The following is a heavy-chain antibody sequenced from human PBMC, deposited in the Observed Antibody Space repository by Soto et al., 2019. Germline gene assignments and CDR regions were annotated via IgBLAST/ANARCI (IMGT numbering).Heavy chain of an antibody. Sequence: GGSLRLSCAASGFTFSSYAMSWVRQAPGEGLEWVSAISGSGGSTYYADSVKGRFTISRDNSKNTLYLQMNSLRAEDTAVYYCAKGLIERGYDYSDYGDYVAFDYWGQGTLVTVSS. V-gene: IGHV3-23*01. CDR2: ISGSGGST. D-gene: IGHD4-17*01. J-gene: IGHJ4*02. CDR1: GFTFSSYA. CDR3: AKGLIERGYDYSDYGDYVAFDY.